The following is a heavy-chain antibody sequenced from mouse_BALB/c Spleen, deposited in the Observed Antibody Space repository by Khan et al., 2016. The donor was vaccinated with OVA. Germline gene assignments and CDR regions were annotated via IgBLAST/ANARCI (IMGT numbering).Heavy chain of an antibody. V-gene: IGHV1-54*01. CDR2: INPGSDDT. J-gene: IGHJ1*02. CDR1: GYTLRNYL. CDR3: ARYDGYDEGYFDV. D-gene: IGHD2-3*01. Sequence: QLEQSGAELVRPGTSVKVSGKASGYTLRNYLIEWVKQRPGQGLEWMGVINPGSDDTNYNEKFKGKATLTADKSSSTAYMQLTSLTSDDSAVYFCARYDGYDEGYFDVWGAGTTVTVSS.